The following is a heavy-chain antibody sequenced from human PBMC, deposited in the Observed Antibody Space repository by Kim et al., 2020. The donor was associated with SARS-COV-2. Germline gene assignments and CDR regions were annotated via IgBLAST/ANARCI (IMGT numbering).Heavy chain of an antibody. CDR2: IIPIIGTA. CDR1: GGTFSSYA. V-gene: IGHV1-69*13. J-gene: IGHJ6*02. D-gene: IGHD2-15*01. CDR3: ARGGSCYEGYYYYYGMDV. Sequence: SVKVSCKASGGTFSSYAISWVRQAPGQGLEWMGGIIPIIGTANYAQKFQGRVTITADESTRTAYMELSSPRSEDTAVYYCARGGSCYEGYYYYYGMDVWGQGTTVTVSS.